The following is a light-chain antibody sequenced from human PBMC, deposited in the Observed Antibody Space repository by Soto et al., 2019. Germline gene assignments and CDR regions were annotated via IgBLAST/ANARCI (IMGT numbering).Light chain of an antibody. V-gene: IGKV1-5*03. CDR2: KAS. CDR1: QSVSSW. CDR3: QQYKTYWT. J-gene: IGKJ1*01. Sequence: DIQMTQSPSTLSASVGDRVTITCRASQSVSSWLAWFQQKPGKAPKLLIYKASTLQSGVSSRFSGGGSGTEFTLTISSLQPDYFATYYCQQYKTYWTFGPGTKVEIK.